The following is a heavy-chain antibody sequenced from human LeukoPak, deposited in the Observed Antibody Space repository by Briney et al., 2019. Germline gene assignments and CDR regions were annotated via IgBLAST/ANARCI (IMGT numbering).Heavy chain of an antibody. V-gene: IGHV4-61*09. CDR1: GDSVTGGLYY. D-gene: IGHD4-11*01. Sequence: SETLSLTCSVSGDSVTGGLYYWSWIRQPAGKGLEWIGHIFSSGSTTYNPSLMSRVTISVDTSNNQFSLKLTSVTAADTAVYYCARGLPYSYIDYWGQGTLVTVSS. CDR2: IFSSGST. CDR3: ARGLPYSYIDY. J-gene: IGHJ4*02.